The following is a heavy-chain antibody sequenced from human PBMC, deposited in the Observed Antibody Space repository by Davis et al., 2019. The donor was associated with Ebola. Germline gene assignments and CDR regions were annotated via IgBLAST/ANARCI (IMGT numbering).Heavy chain of an antibody. CDR1: GYTFTGQH. J-gene: IGHJ4*02. Sequence: ASVKVSCKASGYTFTGQHIHWLRPAPGQGIEWMGWISPNGGDTSYAQSFRGRVTMTRDTSISTAYMELSRLRSDDTALYYCAKLREYCNGGTCYLDSWGQGTLVSVSS. D-gene: IGHD2-15*01. CDR2: ISPNGGDT. CDR3: AKLREYCNGGTCYLDS. V-gene: IGHV1-2*02.